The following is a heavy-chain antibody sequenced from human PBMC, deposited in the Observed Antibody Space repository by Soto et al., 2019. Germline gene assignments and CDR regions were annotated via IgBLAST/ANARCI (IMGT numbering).Heavy chain of an antibody. V-gene: IGHV1-18*04. J-gene: IGHJ6*02. CDR1: GYTFTSYG. CDR3: AREEESGIAARSYYYYGMDV. D-gene: IGHD6-6*01. CDR2: ISAYNGNT. Sequence: ASVKVSCKASGYTFTSYGISWVRPAPGQGLEWMGWISAYNGNTNYAQKLQGRVTMTTDTSTSTAYMELRSLRSEDTAVYYCAREEESGIAARSYYYYGMDVWGQGTTVTVSS.